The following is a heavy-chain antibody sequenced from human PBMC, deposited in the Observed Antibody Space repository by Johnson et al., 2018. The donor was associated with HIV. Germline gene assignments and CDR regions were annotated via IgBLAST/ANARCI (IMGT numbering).Heavy chain of an antibody. CDR1: GFTFSNSA. CDR2: ISYDGSDK. V-gene: IGHV3-30*14. D-gene: IGHD3-22*01. Sequence: QVQLVESGGGVVQPGRSLRLSCAASGFTFSNSATHWVRLAPGKGLEWVAVISYDGSDKYYADSVKGRFTISRDNSKNTLYLQMNSLRAEDTAVYYCARDPAIRWSEWDSSGYYSPDAFDIWGLGTMVTVSS. CDR3: ARDPAIRWSEWDSSGYYSPDAFDI. J-gene: IGHJ3*02.